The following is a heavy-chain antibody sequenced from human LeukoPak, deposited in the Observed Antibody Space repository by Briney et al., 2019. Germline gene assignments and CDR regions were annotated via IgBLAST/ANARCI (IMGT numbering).Heavy chain of an antibody. CDR2: ISDSGGST. J-gene: IGHJ4*02. D-gene: IGHD4-17*01. V-gene: IGHV3-23*01. Sequence: QSGGSLRLPCAASGFTFSSYGMSWVRQAPGKGLEWVSAISDSGGSTYYADSVKGRFTISRDNSKNTLYLQMNSLRAEDTAVYYCAKGHYGDSDYWGQGTLVTVSS. CDR1: GFTFSSYG. CDR3: AKGHYGDSDY.